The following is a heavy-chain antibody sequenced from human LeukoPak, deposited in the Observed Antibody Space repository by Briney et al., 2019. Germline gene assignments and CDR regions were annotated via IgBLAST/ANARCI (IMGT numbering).Heavy chain of an antibody. CDR2: IIPILGIA. D-gene: IGHD5-18*01. CDR1: GDTFSSYA. V-gene: IGHV1-69*04. CDR3: ARLGGNGYSYGNWFDP. J-gene: IGHJ5*02. Sequence: GASVKVSCKASGDTFSSYAISWVRQAPGQGLEWMGRIIPILGIANYAQKFQGRVTITADKSTSTAYMELSSLRSEDTAVYYCARLGGNGYSYGNWFDPWGQGTLVTVSS.